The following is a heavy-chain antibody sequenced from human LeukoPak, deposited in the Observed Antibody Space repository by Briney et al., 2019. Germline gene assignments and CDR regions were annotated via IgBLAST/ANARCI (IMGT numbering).Heavy chain of an antibody. J-gene: IGHJ4*02. Sequence: SQTLSLTCAISGDSVSSNSAAWNWIRQSPSGGLEWLGRTYYRSKWYYGYAPSVKSRITIIPDTSNNLISLQLNSVTPEDTAVYYCARTSGHYDCWGQGTLVTVSS. CDR1: GDSVSSNSAA. V-gene: IGHV6-1*01. D-gene: IGHD3-10*01. CDR2: TYYRSKWYY. CDR3: ARTSGHYDC.